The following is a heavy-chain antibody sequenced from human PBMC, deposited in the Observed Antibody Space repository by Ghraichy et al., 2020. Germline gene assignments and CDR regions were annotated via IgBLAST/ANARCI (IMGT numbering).Heavy chain of an antibody. CDR2: IRSKTYGGTT. CDR3: TRDRGFSSSWGHDF. CDR1: GFTFVDYG. J-gene: IGHJ4*02. Sequence: GGSLRLSCTASGFTFVDYGMSWVRQAPGKGLEWVGFIRSKTYGGTTDYAASVKGRFSISRDDSNSIVYLHMNNPKTEDTAVYSCTRDRGFSSSWGHDFWGQGTLVIVSS. V-gene: IGHV3-49*04. D-gene: IGHD6-13*01.